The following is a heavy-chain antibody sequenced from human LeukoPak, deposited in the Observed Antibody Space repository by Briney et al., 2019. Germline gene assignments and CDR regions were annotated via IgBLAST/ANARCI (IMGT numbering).Heavy chain of an antibody. CDR3: ARATRFDP. V-gene: IGHV1-2*02. J-gene: IGHJ5*02. Sequence: ASVKVSCKVSGYTLTELSMHWVRQAPGQGLEWMGWINPNSGGTNYAQKFQGRVTMTRDTSISTAYMELSRLRSDDTAVYYCARATRFDPWGQGTLVTVSS. CDR2: INPNSGGT. CDR1: GYTLTELS.